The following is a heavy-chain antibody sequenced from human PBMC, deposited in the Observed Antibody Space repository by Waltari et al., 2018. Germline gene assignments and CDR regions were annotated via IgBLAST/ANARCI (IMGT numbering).Heavy chain of an antibody. CDR1: EFTFAYYW. CDR2: IKEDGSEK. J-gene: IGHJ4*02. Sequence: EVQLVESGGGLVKTGGSLRLSCAASEFTFAYYWVTWVRQAPGKGLEWVANIKEDGSEKYYVDSVKGRFTISRDNAKNSLYLQMSSLRVEDTAVYYCATQSWSNFEYWGQGTLVTVSS. CDR3: ATQSWSNFEY. V-gene: IGHV3-7*01. D-gene: IGHD3-3*01.